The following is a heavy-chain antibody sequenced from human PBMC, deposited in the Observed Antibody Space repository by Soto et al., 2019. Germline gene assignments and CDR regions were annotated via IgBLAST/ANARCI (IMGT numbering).Heavy chain of an antibody. CDR3: ARVGYSYGYVYGFDY. CDR1: GGSFSGYY. V-gene: IGHV4-34*01. J-gene: IGHJ4*02. Sequence: SETLSLTCAVYGGSFSGYYWSWIRQPPGNGLEWIGEINHSGSTNYNPSLKSRVTISVDTSKNQFSLKLSSVTAADTAVYYCARVGYSYGYVYGFDYWGQGTLVTVSS. CDR2: INHSGST. D-gene: IGHD5-18*01.